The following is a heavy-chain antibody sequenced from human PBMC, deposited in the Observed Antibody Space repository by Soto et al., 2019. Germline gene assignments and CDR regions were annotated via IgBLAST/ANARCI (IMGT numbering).Heavy chain of an antibody. CDR1: GGSISSGDYY. Sequence: SETLSLTSTVSGGSISSGDYYWSRIRQPPGKGLEWIGYIYYSGSTYYNPSLKSRVTISIDTSKNQFSLKLSSVTAADTAVYYCARVSITIFWGMDVWGQGTTVTVSS. V-gene: IGHV4-30-4*01. J-gene: IGHJ6*02. CDR2: IYYSGST. D-gene: IGHD3-9*01. CDR3: ARVSITIFWGMDV.